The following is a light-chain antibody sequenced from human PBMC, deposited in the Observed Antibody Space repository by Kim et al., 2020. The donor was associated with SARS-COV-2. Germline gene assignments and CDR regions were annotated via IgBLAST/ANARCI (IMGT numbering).Light chain of an antibody. CDR3: ATWDSNLSVGV. V-gene: IGLV1-51*01. Sequence: SVLTQPPSVSAAPGQKVTISCSGSRSNIGNNPVSWYQQFPGTAPRLITYDNDKRPSGIPDRISSSNSGTSATLGITGLRTGDEADYYCATWDSNLSVGVFGGGTQLTVL. J-gene: IGLJ3*02. CDR1: RSNIGNNP. CDR2: DND.